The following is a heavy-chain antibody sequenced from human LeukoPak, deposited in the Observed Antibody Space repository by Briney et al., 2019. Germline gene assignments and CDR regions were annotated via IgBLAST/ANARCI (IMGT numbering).Heavy chain of an antibody. CDR3: ARGGRGYSYPPGL. CDR1: GGTFSNYA. Sequence: ASVKVSCKASGGTFSNYAISWVRQAPGQGLEWMGLINPSGGSTDYAQKFQGRLTMTRDMSTSTVYMHLSSLTSDDTAVYYCARGGRGYSYPPGLWGQGTLVTVSS. V-gene: IGHV1-46*01. CDR2: INPSGGST. J-gene: IGHJ4*02. D-gene: IGHD5-18*01.